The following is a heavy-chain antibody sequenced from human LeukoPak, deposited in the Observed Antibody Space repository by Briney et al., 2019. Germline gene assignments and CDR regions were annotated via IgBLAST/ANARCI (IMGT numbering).Heavy chain of an antibody. V-gene: IGHV3-53*01. CDR3: ARDLPSYYDSSGYYRVGYMDV. J-gene: IGHJ6*03. CDR2: IYSDNT. CDR1: GFTVSSNS. Sequence: GGSLRLSCTVSGFTVSSNSMGWVRQAPGKGLEWVSFIYSDNTHYSDSVKGRFTISRDNSKNTLYLQMNSLRAEDTAVYYCARDLPSYYDSSGYYRVGYMDVWGKGTTVTISS. D-gene: IGHD3-22*01.